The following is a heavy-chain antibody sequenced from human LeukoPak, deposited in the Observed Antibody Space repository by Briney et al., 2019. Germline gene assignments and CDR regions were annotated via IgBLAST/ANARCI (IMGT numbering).Heavy chain of an antibody. CDR1: GFTYSDYD. V-gene: IGHV3-13*01. D-gene: IGHD1-1*01. CDR2: IGTAGDT. Sequence: GGSLRLSCADSGFTYSDYDMHWVRQATGKDLEWVSAIGTAGDTYYTGSVKGRFTISRENAKNSLYLQMSSLRAGDTAVYYCARVAKERVGGVYYFDYWGQGTLVTVSS. CDR3: ARVAKERVGGVYYFDY. J-gene: IGHJ4*02.